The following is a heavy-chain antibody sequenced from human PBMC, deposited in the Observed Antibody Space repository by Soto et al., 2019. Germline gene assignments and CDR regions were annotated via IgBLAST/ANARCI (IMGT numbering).Heavy chain of an antibody. Sequence: QVQLVQSGAEVKKPGSSVKVSCKASGGTFSSSAISWVRQAPGQGLEWMGGIIPIFGTAEYAQKFQGRVTITADDSTSTDFMEVSSLRYEDTAVYYCASNGESYYYYGMDVWGQGTTVTVSS. D-gene: IGHD2-8*01. CDR3: ASNGESYYYYGMDV. J-gene: IGHJ6*02. CDR1: GGTFSSSA. V-gene: IGHV1-69*12. CDR2: IIPIFGTA.